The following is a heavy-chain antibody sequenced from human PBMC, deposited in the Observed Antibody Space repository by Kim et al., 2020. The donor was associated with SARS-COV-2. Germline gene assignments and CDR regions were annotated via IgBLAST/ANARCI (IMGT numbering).Heavy chain of an antibody. J-gene: IGHJ4*02. Sequence: TTYTPSLKSRVTISVDTSKNQFSLKLSSVTAADTAVYYCARDLHSSGWDYWGQGTLVTVSS. CDR2: T. D-gene: IGHD6-19*01. CDR3: ARDLHSSGWDY. V-gene: IGHV4-59*01.